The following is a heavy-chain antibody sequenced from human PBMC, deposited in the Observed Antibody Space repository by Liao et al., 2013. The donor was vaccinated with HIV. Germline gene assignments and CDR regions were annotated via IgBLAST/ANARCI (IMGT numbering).Heavy chain of an antibody. CDR1: GGSISSSSYY. Sequence: QVQLQESGPGLVKPSQTLSLTCTVSGGSISSSSYYWSWIRQSPGKGLEWIGEIDHSGSSNYNPSLKSRVTISVDTSKNQFSLRLSSVTAADTAAYYCARGRGTSAFDIWGQGTMVTVSS. V-gene: IGHV4-39*07. CDR2: IDHSGSS. CDR3: ARGRGTSAFDI. J-gene: IGHJ3*02. D-gene: IGHD1-1*01.